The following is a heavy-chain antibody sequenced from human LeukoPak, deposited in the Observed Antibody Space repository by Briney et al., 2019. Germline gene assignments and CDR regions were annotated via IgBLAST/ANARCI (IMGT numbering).Heavy chain of an antibody. V-gene: IGHV3-53*01. CDR3: ARVGYYESSGYYEY. D-gene: IGHD3-22*01. Sequence: GGSLRLSCAASGFTVSNNHMSWVRQAPGKGLEWVSVIYTGGSTYYADSVKGRFTISRDNSKNTLYLQMNSLRAEDTAMYYCARVGYYESSGYYEYWGQGTLVTVSS. CDR2: IYTGGST. CDR1: GFTVSNNH. J-gene: IGHJ4*02.